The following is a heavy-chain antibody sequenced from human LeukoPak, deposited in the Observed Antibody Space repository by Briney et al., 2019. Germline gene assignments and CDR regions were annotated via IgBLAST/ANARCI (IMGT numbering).Heavy chain of an antibody. Sequence: GGSLRLSCAASGFTFSDYYMSWIRQAPGKGLEWVAIIWYDGSKKYYADSVKGRSTISRDNSKNTLYLEMNSLRAEDTAVYYCARDISYNSLDYWGQGTLVTVSS. CDR1: GFTFSDYY. J-gene: IGHJ4*02. CDR2: IWYDGSKK. CDR3: ARDISYNSLDY. V-gene: IGHV3-33*08. D-gene: IGHD6-13*01.